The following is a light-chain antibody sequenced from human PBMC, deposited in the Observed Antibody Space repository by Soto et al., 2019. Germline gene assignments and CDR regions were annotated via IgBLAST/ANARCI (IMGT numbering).Light chain of an antibody. CDR3: QQTYSSPFT. J-gene: IGKJ3*01. CDR1: QSIAIY. Sequence: DIQMTQSPSSLSASVGDRVNITCRASQSIAIYVNWYHQKPGKAPNILIYTASNLQSGVPSRFSGRRSGTDFTLTISSLQPEDVGTFYCQQTYSSPFTFGPGTKVDIK. CDR2: TAS. V-gene: IGKV1-39*01.